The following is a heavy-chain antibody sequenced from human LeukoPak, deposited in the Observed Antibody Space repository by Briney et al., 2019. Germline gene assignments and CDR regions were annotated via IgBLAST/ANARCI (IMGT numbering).Heavy chain of an antibody. V-gene: IGHV4-59*08. Sequence: PSETLSLTCTVSGGSISSYHWSWIRQPPGKGLEWIGYIYYSGSTNYNPSLKSRVTISVDTSKNQFSLKLSSVTAADTAVYYCARGYSSSSFDNWGQGTLVTVSS. CDR3: ARGYSSSSFDN. CDR1: GGSISSYH. CDR2: IYYSGST. J-gene: IGHJ4*02. D-gene: IGHD6-6*01.